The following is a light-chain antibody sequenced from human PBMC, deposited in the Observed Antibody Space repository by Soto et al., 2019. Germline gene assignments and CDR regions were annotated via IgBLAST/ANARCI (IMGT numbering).Light chain of an antibody. CDR2: DAS. V-gene: IGKV1-16*01. J-gene: IGKJ4*01. Sequence: DIQMTQSPSSLSASIGDRVTITCRASQYLCNDLSWYQQKPGKAPKVLIYDASSLQSGVPSRFSGSGSGTDFTLTISSLQSEDFATYYCQQYYSYPLTFGGGTKVDIK. CDR3: QQYYSYPLT. CDR1: QYLCND.